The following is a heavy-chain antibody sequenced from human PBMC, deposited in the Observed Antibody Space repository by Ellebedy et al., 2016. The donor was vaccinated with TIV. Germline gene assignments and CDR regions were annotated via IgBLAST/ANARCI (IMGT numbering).Heavy chain of an antibody. Sequence: MPSETLSLTCTVSGGSISTYFWSWIRQPPGNGLEWIGCIYNNEGTNYNPTLKSRVTIKVDKSKTQFSLTLSAVTAADTTVYYCARDKEHTHGRTFGSWGQGTLVTVSS. CDR2: IYNNEGT. V-gene: IGHV4-59*01. D-gene: IGHD1/OR15-1a*01. J-gene: IGHJ4*02. CDR3: ARDKEHTHGRTFGS. CDR1: GGSISTYF.